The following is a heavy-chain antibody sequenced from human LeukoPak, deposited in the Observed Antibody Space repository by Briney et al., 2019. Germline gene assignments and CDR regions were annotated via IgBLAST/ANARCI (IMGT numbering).Heavy chain of an antibody. CDR3: ARIAATYSVDY. CDR2: IYYSGST. Sequence: SETLSLTCTVSGGSISSYYWSWIRQPPGKGLEWIGYIYYSGSTNYNPSLKSRVTISVDTSKNQFSLKLSSVTAADTAVYYCARIAATYSVDYWGQGTLVTVSS. V-gene: IGHV4-59*08. D-gene: IGHD6-13*01. CDR1: GGSISSYY. J-gene: IGHJ4*02.